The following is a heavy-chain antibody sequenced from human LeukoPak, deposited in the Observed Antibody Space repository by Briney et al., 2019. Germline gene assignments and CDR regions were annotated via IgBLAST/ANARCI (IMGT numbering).Heavy chain of an antibody. CDR1: GGSISSSSYY. CDR3: ARFFRGITMVRGVYDAFDI. CDR2: IYTSGST. V-gene: IGHV4-61*05. D-gene: IGHD3-10*01. J-gene: IGHJ3*02. Sequence: SETLSLTCTVSGGSISSSSYYWSWIRQPPGKGLEWIGYIYTSGSTNYNPSLKSRVTLSVDTSKNQFSLKLSSVTAADTAVYYCARFFRGITMVRGVYDAFDIWGQGTMVTVSS.